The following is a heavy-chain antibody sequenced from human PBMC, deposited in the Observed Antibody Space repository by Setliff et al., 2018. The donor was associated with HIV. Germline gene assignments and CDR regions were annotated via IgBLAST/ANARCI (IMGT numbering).Heavy chain of an antibody. J-gene: IGHJ6*02. CDR3: ARGFWKRITMIVATSYYYYYGMDV. CDR1: DGSFSGYY. D-gene: IGHD3-22*01. V-gene: IGHV4-34*01. CDR2: INHSGST. Sequence: SETLSLTCAVYDGSFSGYYWSWIRQPPGKGLEWIGEINHSGSTNYNPSLKSRVTISIDTSKNQFSLKLSSVTAADTAVYYCARGFWKRITMIVATSYYYYYGMDVWGQGTTVTVSS.